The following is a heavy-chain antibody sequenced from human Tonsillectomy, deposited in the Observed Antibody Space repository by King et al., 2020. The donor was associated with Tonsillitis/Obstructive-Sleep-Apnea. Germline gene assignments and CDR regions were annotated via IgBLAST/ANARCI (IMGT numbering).Heavy chain of an antibody. J-gene: IGHJ5*02. CDR2: ISRNSGSI. D-gene: IGHD2-8*01. V-gene: IGHV3-9*01. CDR1: GFNFNEYA. Sequence: VQLVESGGGLVQPGRSLRLSWAASGFNFNEYAMHWVGQVPGKGLEWVSGISRNSGSIGYVDSVKGRFIISRDNAKNSLYLQMNSLRAEDTAFYFCAKAPRGCVSSPNWFDTWGQGTLVTVSS. CDR3: AKAPRGCVSSPNWFDT.